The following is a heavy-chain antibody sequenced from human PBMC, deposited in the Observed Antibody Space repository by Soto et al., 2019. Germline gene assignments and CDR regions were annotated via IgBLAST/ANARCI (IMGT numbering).Heavy chain of an antibody. V-gene: IGHV1-69*13. D-gene: IGHD5-18*01. CDR1: GGTFSSYA. J-gene: IGHJ6*02. CDR2: IIPIFGTA. CDR3: ARDDTAMVTPYYYYGMDV. Sequence: GASVKVSCKASGGTFSSYAISWVRQAPGQGLEWMGGIIPIFGTADYAQKFQGRVTITADESTSTAYMELSSLRSEDTAVYYCARDDTAMVTPYYYYGMDVWGQGTTVTVSS.